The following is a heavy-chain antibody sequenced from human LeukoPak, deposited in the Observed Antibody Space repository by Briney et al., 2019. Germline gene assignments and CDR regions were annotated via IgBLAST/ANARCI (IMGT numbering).Heavy chain of an antibody. CDR3: ARAPGGGSYSFDY. J-gene: IGHJ4*02. CDR2: IWYDGSNK. V-gene: IGHV3-33*01. D-gene: IGHD1-26*01. Sequence: PGRSLRLSCAASGFTFSSYGMRWVRQAPGKGLEWVAVIWYDGSNKYYADSVKGRFTISRDNSKNTLYLQMNSLRAEDTAVYYCARAPGGGSYSFDYWGQGTLVTVSS. CDR1: GFTFSSYG.